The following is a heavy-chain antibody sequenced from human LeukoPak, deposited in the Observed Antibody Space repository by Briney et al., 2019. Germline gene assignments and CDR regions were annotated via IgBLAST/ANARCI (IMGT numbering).Heavy chain of an antibody. CDR2: IKEDGSEK. Sequence: GGSLRLSCAASGFTFSTYWMTWVRQAPGKGLEWVANIKEDGSEKYYVDSVKGRFTISRDNAENSLYLQMNSLRVEDTAMYYCARGVVTGVDWFDPWGQGTLVTVSS. J-gene: IGHJ5*02. CDR3: ARGVVTGVDWFDP. V-gene: IGHV3-7*01. CDR1: GFTFSTYW. D-gene: IGHD2-21*02.